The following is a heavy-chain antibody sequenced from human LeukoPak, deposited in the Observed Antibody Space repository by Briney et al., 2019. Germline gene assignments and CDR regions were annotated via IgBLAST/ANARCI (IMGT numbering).Heavy chain of an antibody. CDR1: GGSISSYY. V-gene: IGHV4-4*07. CDR2: LYSGPST. Sequence: KPSETLSLTCTVSGGSISSYYWSWIRQPAGKGLEWIGRLYSGPSTNYNPSLKSRVTMSLDTSKNQFSLKLTSVTAADTAVYYCAGSSDWYYYYMDDWGEGTTVTVAS. CDR3: AGSSDWYYYYMDD. J-gene: IGHJ6*03. D-gene: IGHD6-25*01.